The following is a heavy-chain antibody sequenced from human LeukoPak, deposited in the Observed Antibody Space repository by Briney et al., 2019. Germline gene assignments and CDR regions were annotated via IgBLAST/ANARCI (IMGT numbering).Heavy chain of an antibody. CDR3: ARGKYCSSTSCYVEEYIYFDY. J-gene: IGHJ4*02. CDR1: GFTFSSYG. V-gene: IGHV3-33*01. D-gene: IGHD2-2*01. CDR2: IWYDGSNK. Sequence: GGSLRLSCAASGFTFSSYGMHWVRQAPGKGLEWVAVIWYDGSNKYYADSVKGRFTISRDNSKNTLYLQMNSLRAEDTAVYYCARGKYCSSTSCYVEEYIYFDYWGQGTLVTVSS.